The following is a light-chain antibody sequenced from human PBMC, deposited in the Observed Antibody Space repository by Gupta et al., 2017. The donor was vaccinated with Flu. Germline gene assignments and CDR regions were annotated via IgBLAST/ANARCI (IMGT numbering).Light chain of an antibody. CDR1: SSDVGAYNY. V-gene: IGLV2-14*01. J-gene: IGLJ2*01. CDR3: SSYSGSSTL. CDR2: EVD. Sequence: QSITISCTGTSSDVGAYNYVAWYQQHPGKAPKLIIFEVDNRPSGVSNRFSGSKSGNTASLXIXGLQAEXEAHYYCSSYSGSSTLFGGGTKLTVL.